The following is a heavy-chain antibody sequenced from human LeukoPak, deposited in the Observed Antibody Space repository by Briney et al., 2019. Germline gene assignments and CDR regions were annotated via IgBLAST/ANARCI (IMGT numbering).Heavy chain of an antibody. Sequence: GGSLRLSCAASGFTFRSFAMTWVRLAPGKGLEWVSSVSGSGAKTYYADSVKGRFTISRDNSKNMLYLQMNSLRAEDTAVYYCAKGDSYYDFCFDVWGQGTTVTVSS. CDR1: GFTFRSFA. D-gene: IGHD3-3*01. J-gene: IGHJ6*02. V-gene: IGHV3-23*01. CDR3: AKGDSYYDFCFDV. CDR2: VSGSGAKT.